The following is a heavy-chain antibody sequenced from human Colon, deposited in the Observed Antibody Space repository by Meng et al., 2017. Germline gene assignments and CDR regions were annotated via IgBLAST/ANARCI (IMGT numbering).Heavy chain of an antibody. Sequence: GESLKISCAASGFTFSDYYMSWIRQAPGKGLEWVSYISSSGSTIYYADSVKGRFTISRDNAKNSLYLQMNSLRAEDTAVYYCARGPLKDIVVVPAAPPMWGLDYWGRGTLVTVSS. CDR1: GFTFSDYY. J-gene: IGHJ4*02. V-gene: IGHV3-11*01. CDR3: ARGPLKDIVVVPAAPPMWGLDY. CDR2: ISSSGSTI. D-gene: IGHD2-2*01.